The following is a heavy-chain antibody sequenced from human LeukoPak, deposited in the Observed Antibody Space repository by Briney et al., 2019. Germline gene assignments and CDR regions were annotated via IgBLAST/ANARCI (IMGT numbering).Heavy chain of an antibody. D-gene: IGHD3-3*01. J-gene: IGHJ4*02. CDR1: GFTLDDYT. V-gene: IGHV3-43*01. CDR2: ISWDGGST. Sequence: GGSLRLSCAASGFTLDDYTMHWVRQAPGKGLEWVSLISWDGGSTYYADSVKGRFTISRDNSKNSLYLQMNSLRTEDTALYYCAKEGSMGSGDFWSGYYTLYYFDYWGQETLVTVSS. CDR3: AKEGSMGSGDFWSGYYTLYYFDY.